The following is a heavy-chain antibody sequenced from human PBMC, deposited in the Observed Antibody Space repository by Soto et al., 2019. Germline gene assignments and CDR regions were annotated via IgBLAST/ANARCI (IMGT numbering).Heavy chain of an antibody. CDR3: ALGCAGDCYPKLGDH. V-gene: IGHV1-2*02. CDR1: GYTFTDYY. J-gene: IGHJ4*02. CDR2: MNPVSGDT. D-gene: IGHD2-21*02. Sequence: ASVKVSCKASGYTFTDYYIHWVRRAPGQGLEWMGWMNPVSGDTGYAQKFQGRVSMTRDTSTGTGFMELSSLKSEDRAVYYCALGCAGDCYPKLGDHWGPGSLVTVSS.